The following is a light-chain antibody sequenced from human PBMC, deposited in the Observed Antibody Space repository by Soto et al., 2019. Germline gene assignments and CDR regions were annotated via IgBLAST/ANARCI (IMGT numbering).Light chain of an antibody. Sequence: DVVMTQTPLSLSVAPGQPASISCRSNQSLVHSDGIAYFSWFQQRPGRSPRSIIYKVSNRDSGVPDRFSGSGSGTDLALKISRVEAEDVGVYYCMQGTHWPITXGQGTRLEIK. V-gene: IGKV2-30*02. CDR1: QSLVHSDGIAY. CDR3: MQGTHWPIT. J-gene: IGKJ5*01. CDR2: KVS.